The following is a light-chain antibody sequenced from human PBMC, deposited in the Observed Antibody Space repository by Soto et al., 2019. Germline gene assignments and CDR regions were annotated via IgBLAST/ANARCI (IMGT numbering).Light chain of an antibody. CDR2: AAS. CDR3: EQLRSYPRT. CDR1: EGIDSY. J-gene: IGKJ3*01. V-gene: IGKV1-9*01. Sequence: DIPLTQSPSFLSASIGDRVTITCRASEGIDSYLAWYQKKPGKAPRLLIYAASALQGGVPSRFSGSGSGTEFTLTIGGLEPEDFATYYCEQLRSYPRTFGPGTKVDIK.